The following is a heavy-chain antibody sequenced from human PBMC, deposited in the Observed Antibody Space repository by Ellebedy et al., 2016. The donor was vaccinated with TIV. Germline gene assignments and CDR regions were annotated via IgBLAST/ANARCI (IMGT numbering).Heavy chain of an antibody. CDR3: ARGRCNRGIPKLSPYYYYDIDV. V-gene: IGHV3-30-3*01. CDR2: ISYEGSNE. CDR1: GFIFGSYG. D-gene: IGHD2/OR15-2a*01. Sequence: GESLKISXAASGFIFGSYGMHWVRQAPGKGLEWVTVISYEGSNEYYADSVKGRFTISRDNSKNTLCLQMNSLRAEDTAVYSCARGRCNRGIPKLSPYYYYDIDVWGKGTTITVSS. J-gene: IGHJ6*03.